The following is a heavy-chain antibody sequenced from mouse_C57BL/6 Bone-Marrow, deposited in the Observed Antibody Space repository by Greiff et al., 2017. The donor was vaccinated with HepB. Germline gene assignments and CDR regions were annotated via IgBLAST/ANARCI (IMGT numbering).Heavy chain of an antibody. V-gene: IGHV5-9-1*02. CDR3: TRGGLLLRG. D-gene: IGHD1-1*01. Sequence: DVKLVESGGGLVQPGGSLKLSCAASGFTFSSYAMSWVRQTPEKRLEWVAYISSGGDYIYYADTVKGRFTISRDNARNTLYLQMSSLKSEDTAMYYCTRGGLLLRGWGTGTTVTVSS. J-gene: IGHJ1*03. CDR1: GFTFSSYA. CDR2: ISSGGDYI.